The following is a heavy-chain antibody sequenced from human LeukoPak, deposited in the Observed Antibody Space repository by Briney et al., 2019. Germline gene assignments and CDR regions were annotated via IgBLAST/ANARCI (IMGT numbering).Heavy chain of an antibody. CDR3: ARTIAAAAGGWFDP. D-gene: IGHD6-13*01. Sequence: GASVKASCKASGYTFTSYGISWVRQAPGQGLEWMGWISAYNGNTNYAQKLQGRVTMTTDTSTSTAYMELRSLRSDDTAVYYCARTIAAAAGGWFDPWGQGTLVTVSS. CDR1: GYTFTSYG. J-gene: IGHJ5*02. V-gene: IGHV1-18*01. CDR2: ISAYNGNT.